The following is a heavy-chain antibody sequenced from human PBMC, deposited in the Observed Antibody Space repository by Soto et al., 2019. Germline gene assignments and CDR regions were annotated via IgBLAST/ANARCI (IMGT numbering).Heavy chain of an antibody. J-gene: IGHJ4*02. CDR1: GFTFSSYG. CDR2: IWYDGSNK. V-gene: IGHV3-33*01. D-gene: IGHD6-6*01. Sequence: GGSLRLSCAASGFTFSSYGMHWVRQAPGKGLEWVAVIWYDGSNKYYADSVKGRFTISRDNSKNTLYLQMNSLRAEDTAVYYCARELSIAARPVFDYWGQGTLVTVSS. CDR3: ARELSIAARPVFDY.